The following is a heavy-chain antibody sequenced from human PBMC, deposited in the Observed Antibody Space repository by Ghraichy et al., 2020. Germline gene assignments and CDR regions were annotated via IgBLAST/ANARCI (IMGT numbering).Heavy chain of an antibody. CDR3: ARARSPWIQLWLD. CDR2: IYYTRTT. J-gene: IGHJ4*02. V-gene: IGHV4-61*08. D-gene: IGHD5-18*01. Sequence: SETLSLTCTVSGGSVSSSDYYWSWIRQPPGKGPEWIGYIYYTRTTNYNPSLKSRVTISLSTSNNQFSLKLNSVTAADTAVYYCARARSPWIQLWLDWGQGTLVSVSS. CDR1: GGSVSSSDYY.